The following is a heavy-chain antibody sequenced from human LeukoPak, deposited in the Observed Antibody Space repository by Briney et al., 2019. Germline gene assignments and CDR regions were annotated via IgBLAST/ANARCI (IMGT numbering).Heavy chain of an antibody. CDR2: VSYIRAAT. CDR3: AKGFREFDTSTSYSSFDT. CDR1: GFTFSRFA. D-gene: IGHD5-18*01. Sequence: HSGGSLRLSCAASGFTFSRFALSWLRQAPGKGLEWVSGVSYIRAATYYADSVKGRFTISRDDSENILYLQMNGLRAEDTAVYFCAKGFREFDTSTSYSSFDTWGQGTMVTVSS. J-gene: IGHJ3*02. V-gene: IGHV3-23*01.